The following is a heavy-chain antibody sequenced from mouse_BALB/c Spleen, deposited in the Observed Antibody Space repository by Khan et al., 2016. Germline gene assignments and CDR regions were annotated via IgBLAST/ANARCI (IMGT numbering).Heavy chain of an antibody. CDR3: ARSRDGGDGGFAY. J-gene: IGHJ3*01. CDR1: GFNIKDTY. Sequence: VQLQQSGAELVKPGASVKLSCTASGFNIKDTYMHWVKQRPEKGLEWIGRIDPANGNTKYYPNFQGKSTITVDTSSNTAYLQLSSLTSEDTAVYYGARSRDGGDGGFAYWGQGTLVTVSA. V-gene: IGHV14-3*02. CDR2: IDPANGNT. D-gene: IGHD1-1*02.